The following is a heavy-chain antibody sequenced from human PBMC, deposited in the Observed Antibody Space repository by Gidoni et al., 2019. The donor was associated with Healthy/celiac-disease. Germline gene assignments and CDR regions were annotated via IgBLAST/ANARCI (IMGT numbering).Heavy chain of an antibody. V-gene: IGHV4-61*02. CDR2: IYTSGST. CDR1: GGSISSGSYY. Sequence: QVQLQESGPGLVKPSQTLSLTCTVSGGSISSGSYYWSWLRQPAGKGLEWIGRIYTSGSTNYNPSLKSRVTMSVDTSKNQFSLKLSSVTAADTAVYYCARDTSIAARPGLDVWGKGTTVTVSS. D-gene: IGHD6-6*01. J-gene: IGHJ6*03. CDR3: ARDTSIAARPGLDV.